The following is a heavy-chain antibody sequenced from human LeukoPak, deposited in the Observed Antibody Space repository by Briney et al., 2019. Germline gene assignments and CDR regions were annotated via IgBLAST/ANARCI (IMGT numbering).Heavy chain of an antibody. Sequence: PSETLSLTCAVYSESFSSYYWSWIRQPPGKGPEWIGEISHRGSTNYNPSLKSRVTMSVDTSKNQFSLKLSSVTAADTAVYYCAREYCTNGVCYTYFDYRGQGTLVTVSS. J-gene: IGHJ4*02. D-gene: IGHD2-8*01. V-gene: IGHV4-34*01. CDR2: ISHRGST. CDR3: AREYCTNGVCYTYFDY. CDR1: SESFSSYY.